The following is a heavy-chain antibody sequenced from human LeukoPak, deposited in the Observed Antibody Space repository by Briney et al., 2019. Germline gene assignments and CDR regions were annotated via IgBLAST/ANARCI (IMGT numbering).Heavy chain of an antibody. Sequence: GGSLRLSCAASGFTFSSYGMHWVRQAPGKGLEWVAVISYDGSNKYYADSVKGRFTISRDNSTNTLFLQISGLRVDDAAVYYCATDWGFDSWGRGTLVTVSS. CDR1: GFTFSSYG. CDR3: ATDWGFDS. V-gene: IGHV3-30*03. D-gene: IGHD3-16*01. J-gene: IGHJ4*02. CDR2: ISYDGSNK.